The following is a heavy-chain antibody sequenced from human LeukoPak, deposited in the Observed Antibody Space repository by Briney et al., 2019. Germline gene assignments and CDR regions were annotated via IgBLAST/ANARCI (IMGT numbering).Heavy chain of an antibody. CDR3: ARAEKPNWGNYYYYCMDV. V-gene: IGHV1-58*01. CDR1: GFTFTSSA. Sequence: ASVKVSCKASGFTFTSSAVQWVRQARGQRLEWIGWIVVGCGNTNYAQKFQGRVTMTTDTSTTTAYMELRGLRSDDTAVYYCARAEKPNWGNYYYYCMDVWGKGTTVTVSS. CDR2: IVVGCGNT. D-gene: IGHD7-27*01. J-gene: IGHJ6*03.